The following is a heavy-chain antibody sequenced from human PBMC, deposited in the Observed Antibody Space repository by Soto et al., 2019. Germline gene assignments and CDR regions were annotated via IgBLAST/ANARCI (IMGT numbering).Heavy chain of an antibody. Sequence: GGSLRLSCAASGFTFSSYAMTWVRQAPGKGLEWVSGISGSGATTSYADSVKGRFTVSRDNSKNTLYLQMNSLRVEDTAVYYCTAKSYTLNVDYWGQGTLVTVSS. J-gene: IGHJ4*02. CDR2: ISGSGATT. D-gene: IGHD3-16*01. CDR3: TAKSYTLNVDY. CDR1: GFTFSSYA. V-gene: IGHV3-23*01.